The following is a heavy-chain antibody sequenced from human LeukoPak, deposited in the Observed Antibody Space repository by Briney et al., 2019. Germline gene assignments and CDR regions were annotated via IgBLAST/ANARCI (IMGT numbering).Heavy chain of an antibody. CDR1: GGSFSGYY. Sequence: SETLSLTCAVYGGSFSGYYWGRIRQPPGKGLEFIGNIYETGSTYYNPSLKSRVTIFVDTSKNQFSLRLSSVTAADTALYYCARRYSSSPFNYFDPWGQGTLVTVSS. CDR2: IYETGST. J-gene: IGHJ5*02. D-gene: IGHD6-6*01. CDR3: ARRYSSSPFNYFDP. V-gene: IGHV4-34*01.